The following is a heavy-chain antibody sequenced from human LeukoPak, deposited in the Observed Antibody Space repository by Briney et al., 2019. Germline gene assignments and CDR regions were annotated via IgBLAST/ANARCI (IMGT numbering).Heavy chain of an antibody. D-gene: IGHD4-11*01. Sequence: GGSLRLSCAASGFTFDDYGMSWIRQAPGKGLEWVSGINWNGGSTGYADSVKGRFTISRDNAKNSLYLQMNSLRAEDTAVYYCAKSDYSNYPNYWGQGTLVTVSS. V-gene: IGHV3-20*04. CDR1: GFTFDDYG. CDR3: AKSDYSNYPNY. J-gene: IGHJ4*02. CDR2: INWNGGST.